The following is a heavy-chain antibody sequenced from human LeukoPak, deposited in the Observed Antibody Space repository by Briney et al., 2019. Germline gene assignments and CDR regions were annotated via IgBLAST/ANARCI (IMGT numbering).Heavy chain of an antibody. V-gene: IGHV3-23*01. J-gene: IGHJ5*02. CDR2: ISGSGGST. CDR3: AKGMVRGVIIPGWFDP. D-gene: IGHD3-10*01. Sequence: PGGSLRLSCAASGFTFSSYAMSWVRQAPGKGLEWVSAISGSGGSTYYADSVKGRFTISRDNSKNTLYLQMNSLRAEDTAVYYCAKGMVRGVIIPGWFDPWGQGTLVTVSS. CDR1: GFTFSSYA.